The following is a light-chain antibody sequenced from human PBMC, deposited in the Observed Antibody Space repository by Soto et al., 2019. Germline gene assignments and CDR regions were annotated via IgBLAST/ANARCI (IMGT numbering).Light chain of an antibody. J-gene: IGKJ2*01. CDR3: QQYGSSPVA. V-gene: IGKV3-20*01. Sequence: EIVLTQSPGTLSLSPGERATLSCRASQSVSSSYLAWYQQKPGQAPRLLIYGASSRATGIPDRFSDSGSGTDFTLTISRLEPEDFAVYYCQQYGSSPVAFGQGTKLEIK. CDR1: QSVSSSY. CDR2: GAS.